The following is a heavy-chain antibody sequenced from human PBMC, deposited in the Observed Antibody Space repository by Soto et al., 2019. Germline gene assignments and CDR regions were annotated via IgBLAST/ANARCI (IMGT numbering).Heavy chain of an antibody. CDR3: ARDYYDSSGYSHYGMDV. V-gene: IGHV1-69*12. CDR2: IIPIFGTA. Sequence: QVQLVQSGAEVKKPGSSVKVSCKASGGTFSSYAISWVRQAPGQGLEWMGGIIPIFGTANYAQKFQGRVTITADEYTSTAYMELSSVRSEDTAVYYCARDYYDSSGYSHYGMDVWGQGTTVTVSS. CDR1: GGTFSSYA. J-gene: IGHJ6*02. D-gene: IGHD3-22*01.